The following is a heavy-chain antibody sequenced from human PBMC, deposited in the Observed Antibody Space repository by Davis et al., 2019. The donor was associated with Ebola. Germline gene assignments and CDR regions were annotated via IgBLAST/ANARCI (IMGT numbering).Heavy chain of an antibody. CDR3: ARDAYSRSA. D-gene: IGHD6-13*01. Sequence: GESLKISCEASGFIFTNYWMHRVRQVPGKGLVWVSRISTDGQRTTYADFVKGRFTIARDNAKNTLYLEMSSLRVDDTAVYYCARDAYSRSAWGQGTLVTVSS. CDR1: GFIFTNYW. CDR2: ISTDGQRT. V-gene: IGHV3-74*01. J-gene: IGHJ4*02.